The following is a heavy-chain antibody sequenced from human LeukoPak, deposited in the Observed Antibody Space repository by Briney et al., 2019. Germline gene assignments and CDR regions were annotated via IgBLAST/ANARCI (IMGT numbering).Heavy chain of an antibody. Sequence: GGSLRLSCAASGFTFSSHSMNWVRQAPGKELEWVPYITGGSTTIYYADSVKGRFTISRDNAKNSLYLQMNSLRAEDTAVYYCAKSGSYRYYYYMDVWGKGTTVTVSS. CDR3: AKSGSYRYYYYMDV. CDR2: ITGGSTTI. V-gene: IGHV3-48*04. CDR1: GFTFSSHS. J-gene: IGHJ6*03. D-gene: IGHD1-26*01.